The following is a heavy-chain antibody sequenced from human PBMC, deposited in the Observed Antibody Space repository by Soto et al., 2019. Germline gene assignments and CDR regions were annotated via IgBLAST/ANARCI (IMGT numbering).Heavy chain of an antibody. Sequence: QVQLVQSGAEVKKPGASVKVSCKASGYSFTSYGISWVRQAPGQGLEWMGWISAYNGNRKYAQKFQGRVTMTTDTSTRTAYLARRSLRSDDTAVYYCARDLGGFPAYWGEGTLVTVSS. CDR3: ARDLGGFPAY. D-gene: IGHD5-12*01. CDR1: GYSFTSYG. J-gene: IGHJ4*02. V-gene: IGHV1-18*01. CDR2: ISAYNGNR.